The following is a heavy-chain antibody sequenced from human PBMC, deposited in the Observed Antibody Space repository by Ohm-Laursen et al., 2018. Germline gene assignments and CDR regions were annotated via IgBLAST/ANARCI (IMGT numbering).Heavy chain of an antibody. Sequence: SETLSLTCTVSGGSLRNYYWSWIRQPPGKGLEWIGYIYYNGNPRYNPSLESRVTISVDPSKNQFSLKLNSVTAADTALYYCVLYSSFSVSWVQGTLVTVSS. CDR1: GGSLRNYY. D-gene: IGHD6-6*01. J-gene: IGHJ5*02. CDR3: VLYSSFSVS. V-gene: IGHV4-59*08. CDR2: IYYNGNP.